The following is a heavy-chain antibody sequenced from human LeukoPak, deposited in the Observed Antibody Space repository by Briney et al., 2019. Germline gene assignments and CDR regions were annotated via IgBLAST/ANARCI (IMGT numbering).Heavy chain of an antibody. Sequence: SETLSLTCTVSGGSISSYYWSWIRQPPGKGLEWIGYIYYSGSTNYNPSLMSRVTISVDTTKNQFSLKLSSVTAADTALYYCARGGSYSPFDYWGQGTLVTVSS. J-gene: IGHJ4*02. D-gene: IGHD1-26*01. CDR3: ARGGSYSPFDY. V-gene: IGHV4-59*01. CDR2: IYYSGST. CDR1: GGSISSYY.